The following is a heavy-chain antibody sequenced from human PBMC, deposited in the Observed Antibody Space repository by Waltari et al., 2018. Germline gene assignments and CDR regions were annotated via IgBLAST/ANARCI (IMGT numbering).Heavy chain of an antibody. CDR1: GGTFSSYA. CDR3: ARTRTAVAGNYFDY. CDR2: SIPILGIA. V-gene: IGHV1-69*04. J-gene: IGHJ4*02. Sequence: QVQLVQSGAEVKKPGSSVKVSCKASGGTFSSYAISWVRQAPGQGLEWMGGSIPILGIANYAQKFQGRVTITADESTSTAYMELSSLRSEDTAVYYCARTRTAVAGNYFDYWGQGTLVTVSS. D-gene: IGHD6-19*01.